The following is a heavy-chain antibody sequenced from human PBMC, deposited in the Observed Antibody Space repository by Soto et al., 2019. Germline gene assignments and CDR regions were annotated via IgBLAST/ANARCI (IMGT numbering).Heavy chain of an antibody. CDR1: GGSINTNNYY. CDR2: IYHLGTT. CDR3: AAILVCATRHTDPGH. Sequence: SETLSLTXTVSGGSINTNNYYWGWIRQPPGKGLEWIGSIYHLGTTYYNPSLKSRVTISIDTSKNQYSLKLMSVTAADTAVYFCAAILVCATRHTDPGHWGQGTLVTVSS. V-gene: IGHV4-39*01. D-gene: IGHD2-15*01. J-gene: IGHJ4*02.